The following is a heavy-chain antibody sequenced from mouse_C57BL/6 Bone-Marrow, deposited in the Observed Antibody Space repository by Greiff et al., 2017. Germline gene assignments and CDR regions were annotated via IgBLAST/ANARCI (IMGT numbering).Heavy chain of an antibody. CDR3: TTITTVVAYYFDY. CDR1: GFNIKDDY. CDR2: IDPENGDT. V-gene: IGHV14-4*01. J-gene: IGHJ2*01. Sequence: VQLQQSGAELVRPGASVKLSCTASGFNIKDDYMHWVKQRPEQGLEWIGWIDPENGDTEYASKFQGKATITADTSSNTAYLQLSILTSEDTAVYYCTTITTVVAYYFDYWGQGTTLTVSS. D-gene: IGHD1-1*01.